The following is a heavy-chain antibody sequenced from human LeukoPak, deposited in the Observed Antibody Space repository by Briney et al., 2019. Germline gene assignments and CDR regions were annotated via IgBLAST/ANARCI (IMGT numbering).Heavy chain of an antibody. CDR1: GFTFNNYW. J-gene: IGHJ4*02. CDR3: ARLRGYSYGYGDY. V-gene: IGHV3-48*04. D-gene: IGHD5-18*01. Sequence: PGWSLRLSCAASGFTFNNYWMSWVRQAPGKGLEGVSYISSSGNTIDYADSVKGRFTISRDNAKNSLYLQMVSLRAEDTAVYYCARLRGYSYGYGDYWGQGTLVTVSS. CDR2: ISSSGNTI.